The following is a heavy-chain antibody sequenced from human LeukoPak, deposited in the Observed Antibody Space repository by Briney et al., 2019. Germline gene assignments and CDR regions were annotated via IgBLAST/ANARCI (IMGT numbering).Heavy chain of an antibody. Sequence: GGSLRLSCAASGFTFRSYGMHWVRQAPGKGLEWVAFLRHDGSNKLYADSVKGRFTISRDNSKKILYLQMNSLRDDDTAVYYCANDIQGGWYEDYWGKGTLVVVSS. CDR2: LRHDGSNK. V-gene: IGHV3-30*02. J-gene: IGHJ4*02. CDR1: GFTFRSYG. CDR3: ANDIQGGWYEDY. D-gene: IGHD6-19*01.